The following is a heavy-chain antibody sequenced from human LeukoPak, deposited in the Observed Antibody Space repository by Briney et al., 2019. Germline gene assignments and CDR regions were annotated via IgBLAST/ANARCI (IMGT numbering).Heavy chain of an antibody. Sequence: PGGSLRLSCAASGFTFSSYAMSWVRQAPGKGLEWVSAISGSGGSTYYADSVKGRFTISRDNSKNTLYLQMNSLRAEDTAVYYCAKDRRYCSGRSCYLLFDYWGQGTLVTVSS. CDR3: AKDRRYCSGRSCYLLFDY. J-gene: IGHJ4*02. V-gene: IGHV3-23*01. CDR1: GFTFSSYA. CDR2: ISGSGGST. D-gene: IGHD2-15*01.